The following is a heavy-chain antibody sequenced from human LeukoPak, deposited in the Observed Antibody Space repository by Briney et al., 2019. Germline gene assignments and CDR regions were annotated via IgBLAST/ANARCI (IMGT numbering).Heavy chain of an antibody. CDR3: AKYFSIFEKFYY. CDR2: IKSKTDGGTT. V-gene: IGHV3-15*05. D-gene: IGHD3-3*01. J-gene: IGHJ4*02. Sequence: GGSLRLSCAASGFTFSNAWMSWVRQAPGKGLEWVGRIKSKTDGGTTDYAAPVKGRFTISRDDSKNTLYLQMNSLRAEDTAVYYFAKYFSIFEKFYYWGQGALVTVSS. CDR1: GFTFSNAW.